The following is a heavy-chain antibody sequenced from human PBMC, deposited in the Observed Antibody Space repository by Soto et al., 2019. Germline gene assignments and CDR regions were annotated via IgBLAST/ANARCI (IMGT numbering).Heavy chain of an antibody. D-gene: IGHD6-13*01. Sequence: QAQLVQSGAEVKKPGASVKVSCKTSGYSFTSYAISWVRQAPGQGLEWMGWFSPYNGNTNYAQNLQGRVTMTTHTSTSTASMELRSLRSYDTAVYYCARDGIAASGTMDYYNCYGLDVCGQGTRVTVSS. CDR3: ARDGIAASGTMDYYNCYGLDV. CDR1: GYSFTSYA. J-gene: IGHJ6*01. V-gene: IGHV1-18*01. CDR2: FSPYNGNT.